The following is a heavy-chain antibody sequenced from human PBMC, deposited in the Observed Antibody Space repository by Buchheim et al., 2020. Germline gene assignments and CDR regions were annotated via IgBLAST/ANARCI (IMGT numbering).Heavy chain of an antibody. CDR1: GFTFSSYG. V-gene: IGHV3-30*18. Sequence: QVQLVESGGGVVQPGRSLRLSCAASGFTFSSYGMHWVRQAPGKGLEWVAVISDDGSNKYYADSVKGRFTIYRDNSKNTLYLQMNSLRAEDTFVYYWAKGLGSDWFDPWGQGTL. D-gene: IGHD6-19*01. J-gene: IGHJ5*02. CDR3: AKGLGSDWFDP. CDR2: ISDDGSNK.